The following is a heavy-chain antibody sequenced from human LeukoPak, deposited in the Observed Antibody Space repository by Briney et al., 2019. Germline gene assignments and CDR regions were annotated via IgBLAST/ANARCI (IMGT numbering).Heavy chain of an antibody. CDR2: ITRGVGST. J-gene: IGHJ4*02. V-gene: IGHV3-23*01. CDR1: GFTFSICD. CDR3: AKKGQADDDGKPD. Sequence: GGSLRLSCAASGFTFSICDLSWVRQAPGKGLECVSAITRGVGSTYYADSVKGRFTISRDNSKNTLYLQMNNLRVDDTAVYYCAKKGQADDDGKPDWGQGTLVTVSS. D-gene: IGHD1-1*01.